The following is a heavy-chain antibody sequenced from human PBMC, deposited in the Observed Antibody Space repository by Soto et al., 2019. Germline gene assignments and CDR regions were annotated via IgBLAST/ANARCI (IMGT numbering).Heavy chain of an antibody. CDR2: INHSGST. CDR3: GRVGRIFAPSYYMKV. CDR1: GGSFSGYY. J-gene: IGHJ6*03. V-gene: IGHV4-34*01. D-gene: IGHD3-3*02. Sequence: PSETLSLTCAVYGGSFSGYYWSWIRQPPGKGLEWIGEINHSGSTYYNPSLKSRLTISVDTSKNQFSLKLSSVTAADTAVYYCGRVGRIFAPSYYMKVGDKGTRVPVSS.